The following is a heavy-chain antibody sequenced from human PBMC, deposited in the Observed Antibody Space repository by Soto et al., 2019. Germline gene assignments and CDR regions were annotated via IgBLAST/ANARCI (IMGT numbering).Heavy chain of an antibody. V-gene: IGHV1-46*01. J-gene: IGHJ6*02. CDR2: INPSGGST. Sequence: ASVKVSCKASGYTFTSYYMHWVREAPGQGLEWMGIINPSGGSTSYAQKFQGRVTMTRDTSTSTVYMELSSLRSEDTAVYYCARGYSSSWYRRYGMDVWGQGTTVPVSS. CDR3: ARGYSSSWYRRYGMDV. CDR1: GYTFTSYY. D-gene: IGHD6-13*01.